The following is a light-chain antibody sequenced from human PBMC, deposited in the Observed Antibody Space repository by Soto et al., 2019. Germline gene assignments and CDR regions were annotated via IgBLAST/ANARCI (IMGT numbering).Light chain of an antibody. CDR1: SSDIGGYHY. CDR2: EVS. J-gene: IGLJ3*02. Sequence: QSALTQPASVSGAPGQSITISCAGFSSDIGGYHYVSWYQQYPGKAPKLLIYEVSNRPSGVSNRFSGSNSGNTAALTISGLQAEDEADYYFSSYATSIGVFGGGTKLPVL. CDR3: SSYATSIGV. V-gene: IGLV2-14*03.